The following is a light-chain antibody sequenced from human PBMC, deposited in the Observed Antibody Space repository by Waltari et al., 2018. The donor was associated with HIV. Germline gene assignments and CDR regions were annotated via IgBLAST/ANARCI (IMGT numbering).Light chain of an antibody. Sequence: DIQMIQSPFNLSASVGDAVTINCRASHDIKSWLAWYQHKPRQAPKLLIYKASTLESGVSSRFSGAGSGTNFTFTIASLQVDDIATYYCQQYNTFSFTFGPGTTV. J-gene: IGKJ3*01. CDR2: KAS. CDR3: QQYNTFSFT. V-gene: IGKV1-5*03. CDR1: HDIKSW.